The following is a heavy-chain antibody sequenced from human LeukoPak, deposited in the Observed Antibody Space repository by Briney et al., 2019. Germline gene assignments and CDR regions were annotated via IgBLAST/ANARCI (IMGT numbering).Heavy chain of an antibody. V-gene: IGHV4-34*01. CDR2: INHSGST. Sequence: SETLSLTCAVYGGSFSGYYWSWIRQPPGKGLEWIGEINHSGSTYYNPSLKSRVTISVDTSKNQFSLKLSSVTAADTAVYYCATKQRRIAVAGMLDYWGQGTLVTVSS. J-gene: IGHJ4*02. CDR3: ATKQRRIAVAGMLDY. D-gene: IGHD6-19*01. CDR1: GGSFSGYY.